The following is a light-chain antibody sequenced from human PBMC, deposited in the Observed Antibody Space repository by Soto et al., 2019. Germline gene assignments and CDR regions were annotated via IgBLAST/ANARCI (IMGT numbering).Light chain of an antibody. CDR3: QEYRSSPPYT. CDR2: AAS. Sequence: EIVLTQSPGTLSLSPGETATLSCRASQSVSGSYLAWYQQKPGQAPRVLIYAASSRATGIPDRFRGSGSGTDFTLPISRLEPEDFAIYYCQEYRSSPPYTFGPGTKLEIK. V-gene: IGKV3-20*01. J-gene: IGKJ2*01. CDR1: QSVSGSY.